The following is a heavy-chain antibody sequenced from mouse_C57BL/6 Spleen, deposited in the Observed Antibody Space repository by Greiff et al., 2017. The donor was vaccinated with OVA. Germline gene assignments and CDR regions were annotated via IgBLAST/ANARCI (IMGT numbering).Heavy chain of an antibody. Sequence: VQLQQPGAELVMPGASVKLSCKASGYTFTSYWMHWVKQRPGQGLEWIGEIDPSDSYTNYNQKFKGKSTLTVDKSSSTAYMQLSSLTSEDSAVYYCARSGDGTWFAYWGQGTLVTVSA. V-gene: IGHV1-69*01. D-gene: IGHD1-1*01. CDR3: ARSGDGTWFAY. J-gene: IGHJ3*01. CDR1: GYTFTSYW. CDR2: IDPSDSYT.